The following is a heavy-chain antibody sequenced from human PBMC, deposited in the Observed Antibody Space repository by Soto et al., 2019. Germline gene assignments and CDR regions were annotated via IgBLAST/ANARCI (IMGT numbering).Heavy chain of an antibody. J-gene: IGHJ6*03. CDR2: AGSGSSR. CDR1: GFNFGTYA. Sequence: EVQLLESGGGLVQPGGSLRRACAASGFNFGTYAMGWVRQAPGRGLEWVSSAGSGSSRYYADSVRGRFTVSRDTSKSTLDLEMSSLRAEETALYYFVKFKGQAYSYYHMDVWGKGTTVTVSS. V-gene: IGHV3-23*01. CDR3: VKFKGQAYSYYHMDV.